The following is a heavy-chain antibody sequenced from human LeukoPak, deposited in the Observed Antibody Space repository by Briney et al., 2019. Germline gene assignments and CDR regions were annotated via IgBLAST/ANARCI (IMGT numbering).Heavy chain of an antibody. J-gene: IGHJ4*02. CDR2: IIPIFGTA. CDR1: GGTFSSYA. V-gene: IGHV1-69*13. D-gene: IGHD2-2*01. CDR3: ARARGYCSSTSCHAANNYFDY. Sequence: GASVKVSCKASGGTFSSYAISWVRQAPGQGLEWMGGIIPIFGTANYAQKFQGRVTITADESTSTAYMELSSLRSEDTAVYYRARARGYCSSTSCHAANNYFDYWGQGTLVTVSS.